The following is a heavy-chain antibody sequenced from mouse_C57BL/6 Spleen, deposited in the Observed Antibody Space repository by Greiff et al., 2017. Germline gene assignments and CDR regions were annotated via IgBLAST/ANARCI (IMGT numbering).Heavy chain of an antibody. D-gene: IGHD1-1*01. CDR3: ARSLYDYGSSYEVFYYSMDY. Sequence: QVQLQQSGPELVKPGASVKISCKASGYAFSSTWMNWVKQRPGKGLEWIGRIYPGDGDTNYNGKFKGKATLTADKSSSTAYMQLSSLTSEDSAVYFCARSLYDYGSSYEVFYYSMDYWGQGTSVTVSS. J-gene: IGHJ4*01. CDR2: IYPGDGDT. CDR1: GYAFSSTW. V-gene: IGHV1-82*01.